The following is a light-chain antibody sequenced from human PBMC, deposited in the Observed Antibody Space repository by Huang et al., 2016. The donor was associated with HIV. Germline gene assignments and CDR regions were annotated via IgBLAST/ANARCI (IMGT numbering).Light chain of an antibody. CDR3: QQYYTTPWT. Sequence: DIVMTQSPDSLAVSLGERATINCKSGQSILYSSNNKNYLAWFQQKPGQPPKLLIYWASTRASGVPDRFSGSRSVTDFTLTISGLQADDVAVYYCQQYYTTPWTFGQGTKVEIK. V-gene: IGKV4-1*01. CDR1: QSILYSSNNKNY. J-gene: IGKJ1*01. CDR2: WAS.